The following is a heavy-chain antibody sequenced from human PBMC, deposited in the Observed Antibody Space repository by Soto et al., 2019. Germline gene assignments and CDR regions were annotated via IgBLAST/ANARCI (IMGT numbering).Heavy chain of an antibody. CDR2: IWYDGSNK. Sequence: GRYPGLSCAASGFTFSTYGMHWVRQAPGKGLEWVAVIWYDGSNKYYADSVKGRFTISRDNSKNTLYLHMNSLIAEDTAVYYCEKDTYDTSPNWVDPLGQGPRVT. CDR1: GFTFSTYG. D-gene: IGHD3-16*01. V-gene: IGHV3-33*06. CDR3: EKDTYDTSPNWVDP. J-gene: IGHJ5*02.